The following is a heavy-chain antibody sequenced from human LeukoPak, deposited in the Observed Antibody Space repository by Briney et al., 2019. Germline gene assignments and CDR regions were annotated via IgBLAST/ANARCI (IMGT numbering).Heavy chain of an antibody. Sequence: SETLSLTCTVSGGSISSSSYYWGWIRQPPGTGLEWIGSIYYSGSTYYNPSLKSRVTISVDTSKNQFSLKLSSVTAADTAVYYCARRRDGFPDYWGQGTLVTVSS. V-gene: IGHV4-39*07. J-gene: IGHJ4*02. D-gene: IGHD5-24*01. CDR2: IYYSGST. CDR1: GGSISSSSYY. CDR3: ARRRDGFPDY.